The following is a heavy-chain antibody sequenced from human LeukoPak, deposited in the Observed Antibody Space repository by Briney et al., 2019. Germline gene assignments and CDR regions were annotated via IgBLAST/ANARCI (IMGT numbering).Heavy chain of an antibody. CDR3: ARTRAGYCSSTSCYGFDY. D-gene: IGHD2-2*01. V-gene: IGHV3-53*04. CDR2: NYNGGCT. Sequence: PGGPLRLSCAASVFTVSSNYMRWVRQAPGKGLEGVSVNYNGGCTYYADSVKGRFTISRHNSKNPLYLQMNSLRAEDTAVYYCARTRAGYCSSTSCYGFDYWGQGTLVTVSS. J-gene: IGHJ4*02. CDR1: VFTVSSNY.